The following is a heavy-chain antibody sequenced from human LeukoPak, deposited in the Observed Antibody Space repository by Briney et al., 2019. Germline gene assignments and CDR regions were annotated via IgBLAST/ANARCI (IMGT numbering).Heavy chain of an antibody. CDR3: AKSRGGLVHLALDY. V-gene: IGHV3-9*03. CDR2: ISWNSGSI. Sequence: GGSLSLSCAASGFTFDDYAIHWVRQAPGKGLEWVSGISWNSGSIGYADSVKGRFTISRDNAKNSLDLQKNSLRAEDMGLYYCAKSRGGLVHLALDYWGQGTLVTVSS. CDR1: GFTFDDYA. D-gene: IGHD6-6*01. J-gene: IGHJ4*02.